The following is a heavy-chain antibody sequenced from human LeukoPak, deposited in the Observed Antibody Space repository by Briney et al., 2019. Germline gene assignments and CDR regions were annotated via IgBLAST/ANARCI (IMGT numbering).Heavy chain of an antibody. J-gene: IGHJ1*01. D-gene: IGHD6-13*01. CDR1: GFTFSSYA. Sequence: GGSLRLSCAASGFTFSSYAMSWVRQAPGKGLEWVSAISGSGSSTYYADSVKGRFTISRDNSKNTLYLQMNSLRAEDTAVYYCAKYSSSWYTEYFQHWGQGTLVTVSS. CDR3: AKYSSSWYTEYFQH. V-gene: IGHV3-23*01. CDR2: ISGSGSST.